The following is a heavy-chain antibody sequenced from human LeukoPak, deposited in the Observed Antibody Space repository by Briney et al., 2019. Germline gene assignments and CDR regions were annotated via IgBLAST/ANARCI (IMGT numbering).Heavy chain of an antibody. CDR1: GYSFTSYW. V-gene: IGHV5-51*01. J-gene: IGHJ5*02. D-gene: IGHD3-9*01. CDR2: IYPGDSDT. CDR3: ARHYHYDILTGYTNWFDP. Sequence: GESLKISCKGSGYSFTSYWIGWVRQMPGKGLEWTGIIYPGDSDTRYSPSFQGQVTISADKSISTAYLQWSSLKASDTAMYYCARHYHYDILTGYTNWFDPWGQGTLVTVSS.